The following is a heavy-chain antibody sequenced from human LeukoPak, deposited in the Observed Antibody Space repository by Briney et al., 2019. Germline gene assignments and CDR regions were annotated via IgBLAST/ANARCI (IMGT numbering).Heavy chain of an antibody. J-gene: IGHJ4*02. CDR3: ARGGDKYSSGWYGDY. Sequence: PSETLSLTCSVSGGSISSGGYYWSWIRQPPGKGLEWIGYIYHSGSTYYNPSLKSRVTISVDRSKNQFSLKLSSVTAADTAVYYCARGGDKYSSGWYGDYWGQGTLVTVSS. CDR2: IYHSGST. D-gene: IGHD6-19*01. V-gene: IGHV4-30-2*01. CDR1: GGSISSGGYY.